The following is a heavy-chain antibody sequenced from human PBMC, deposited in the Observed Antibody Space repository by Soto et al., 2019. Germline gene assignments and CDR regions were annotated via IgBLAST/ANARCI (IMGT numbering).Heavy chain of an antibody. J-gene: IGHJ3*02. V-gene: IGHV3-23*01. Sequence: GGSLRLSCAASGFSFSAYAMNWVRQAPGKGLQWVSGLVGNGGDRNYADSVRGRFTVSRDNSKNTLYLQMNNLRDEDTALYYCAKDFIANNGVWEAFDMWGRGTEVTVSS. CDR1: GFSFSAYA. CDR2: LVGNGGDR. D-gene: IGHD2-8*01. CDR3: AKDFIANNGVWEAFDM.